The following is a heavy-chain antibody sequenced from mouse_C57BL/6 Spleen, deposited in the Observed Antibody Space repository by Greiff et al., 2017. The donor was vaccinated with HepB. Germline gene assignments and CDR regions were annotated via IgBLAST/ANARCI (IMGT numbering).Heavy chain of an antibody. D-gene: IGHD1-1*01. CDR3: TTSTLYYYGSSLFAY. V-gene: IGHV14-4*01. CDR2: IDPENGDT. Sequence: EVQLQQSGAELVRPGASVKLSCTASGFNIKDDYMHWVKQRPEQGLEWIGWIDPENGDTEYASKFQGKATITADTSSNTAYLQLSILTSEETAVYYCTTSTLYYYGSSLFAYWGQGTLVTVSA. J-gene: IGHJ3*01. CDR1: GFNIKDDY.